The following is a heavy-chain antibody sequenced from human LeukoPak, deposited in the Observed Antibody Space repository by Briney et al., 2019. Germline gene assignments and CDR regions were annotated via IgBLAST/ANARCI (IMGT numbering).Heavy chain of an antibody. CDR3: ARSSNGWYGTVDY. V-gene: IGHV1-69*05. D-gene: IGHD6-19*01. J-gene: IGHJ4*02. CDR2: TIPIFGTA. Sequence: SVKVSCKASGGTFSSYAISWVRQAPGQGLEWMGGTIPIFGTANYAQKFQGRVTITTDESTSTAYMELSSLRSEDTAVYYCARSSNGWYGTVDYWGQGTLVTVSS. CDR1: GGTFSSYA.